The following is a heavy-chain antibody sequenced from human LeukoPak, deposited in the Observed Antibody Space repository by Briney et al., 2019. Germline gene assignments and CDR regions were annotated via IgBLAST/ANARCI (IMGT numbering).Heavy chain of an antibody. CDR3: AGEEGIAAAAAIYYYGMDV. J-gene: IGHJ6*02. CDR1: GGTFSSYA. V-gene: IGHV1-69*04. Sequence: ASVKVSCKASGGTFSSYAISWVRQAPGQGLELMGRIIPILGIANYAQKFQGRVTITADKSTSTAYMELSSLRSEDTAVYYCAGEEGIAAAAAIYYYGMDVWGQGTTVTVSS. D-gene: IGHD6-13*01. CDR2: IIPILGIA.